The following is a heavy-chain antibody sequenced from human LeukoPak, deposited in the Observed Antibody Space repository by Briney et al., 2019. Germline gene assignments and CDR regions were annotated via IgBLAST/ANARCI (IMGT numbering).Heavy chain of an antibody. CDR1: GYIFTAYY. CDR3: ARVRGQQLGVIDY. V-gene: IGHV1-2*07. Sequence: ASVKVSCKASGYIFTAYYLHWVRQTPGQGLEWMGYTHPYRGVTNYAHKFHGRVTLTRDTSINTAYMELSSLRSDDTAVYYCARVRGQQLGVIDYWGQGTLVTVSS. J-gene: IGHJ4*02. D-gene: IGHD3-10*01. CDR2: THPYRGVT.